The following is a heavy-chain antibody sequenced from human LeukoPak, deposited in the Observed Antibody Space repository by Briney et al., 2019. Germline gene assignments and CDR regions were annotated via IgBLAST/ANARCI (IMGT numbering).Heavy chain of an antibody. Sequence: ASVKVSCKASGYTFTSYGISWVRQAPGQGLEWMGWISAYNGNTNYAQKLQGRVTMTTDTSTSTAYMELSSLRSEDTAVYYCASYSSRPREKYYYGMDVWGQGTTVTVSS. CDR3: ASYSSRPREKYYYGMDV. J-gene: IGHJ6*02. CDR2: ISAYNGNT. D-gene: IGHD6-13*01. V-gene: IGHV1-18*01. CDR1: GYTFTSYG.